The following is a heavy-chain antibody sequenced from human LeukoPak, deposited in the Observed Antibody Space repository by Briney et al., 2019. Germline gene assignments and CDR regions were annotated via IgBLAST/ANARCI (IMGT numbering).Heavy chain of an antibody. J-gene: IGHJ4*02. CDR3: ARDPHISIVGATTY. CDR2: IKQDGSET. CDR1: GFTFSTYW. Sequence: GGSLRLSCAASGFTFSTYWMSWVRQAPGKGLEWVANIKQDGSETHYVDSVRDRFTISRDNAKNSMYLQMNSLRAEDTAVYYCARDPHISIVGATTYWGQGTLVTVSS. V-gene: IGHV3-7*01. D-gene: IGHD1-26*01.